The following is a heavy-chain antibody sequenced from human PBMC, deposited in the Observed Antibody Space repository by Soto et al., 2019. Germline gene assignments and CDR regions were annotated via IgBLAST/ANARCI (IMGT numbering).Heavy chain of an antibody. J-gene: IGHJ6*02. Sequence: GGSLRLSCAASGFTFSSYWMSWVRQAPGKGLEWVANIKQDGSEKYYVDSVKGRFTISRDNAKNSLYLQMNSLRAEDTAVYYCARAPEVGATTGCYYYGMDVWGQGTTVTVSS. D-gene: IGHD1-26*01. CDR1: GFTFSSYW. CDR3: ARAPEVGATTGCYYYGMDV. V-gene: IGHV3-7*01. CDR2: IKQDGSEK.